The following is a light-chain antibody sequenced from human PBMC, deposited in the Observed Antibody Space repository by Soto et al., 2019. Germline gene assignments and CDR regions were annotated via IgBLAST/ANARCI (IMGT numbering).Light chain of an antibody. Sequence: QSALTQPPSASGSPGQSVTISCTGTSSDVGGYNFVSWYQHHPGKAPKLMIYEVSKRPSGVPDRFSGSKSGNTASLTVSGLHADDEADYYCNSYAGSNVVFGGGTKLTVL. CDR1: SSDVGGYNF. J-gene: IGLJ2*01. CDR2: EVS. V-gene: IGLV2-8*01. CDR3: NSYAGSNVV.